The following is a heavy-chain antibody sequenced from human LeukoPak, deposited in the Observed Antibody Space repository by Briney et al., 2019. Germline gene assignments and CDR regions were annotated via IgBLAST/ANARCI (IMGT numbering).Heavy chain of an antibody. Sequence: SETLSLTCAVSDYSSSSAYYWGWIRQPPGKGLEWIGSIYHSGSTDYNPSLKSRVTISVDTSKNQFSLKLRSVTAAGTAVYYCARDQAYRAGDCYFDFWGQGTLVTVSS. D-gene: IGHD2-21*02. V-gene: IGHV4-38-2*02. CDR2: IYHSGST. CDR3: ARDQAYRAGDCYFDF. J-gene: IGHJ4*02. CDR1: DYSSSSAYY.